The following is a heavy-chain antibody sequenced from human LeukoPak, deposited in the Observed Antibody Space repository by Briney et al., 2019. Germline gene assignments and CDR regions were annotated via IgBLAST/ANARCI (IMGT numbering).Heavy chain of an antibody. Sequence: GASVKVSCKASGYTFTGYYMHWVRQAPGQGLEWMGWINPNSGGTNYAQKFQGRVTMTRDTSISTAYMELSRLRSDDTAVYYCARDGDIVVVPAAPPVDWGQGTLVTVSS. CDR2: INPNSGGT. CDR1: GYTFTGYY. CDR3: ARDGDIVVVPAAPPVD. V-gene: IGHV1-2*02. J-gene: IGHJ4*02. D-gene: IGHD2-2*01.